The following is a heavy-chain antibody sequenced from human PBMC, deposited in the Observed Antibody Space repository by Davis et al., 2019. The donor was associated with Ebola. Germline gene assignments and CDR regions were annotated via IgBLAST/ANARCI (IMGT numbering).Heavy chain of an antibody. CDR3: TRHINWAFDY. V-gene: IGHV3-7*01. D-gene: IGHD1-1*01. CDR1: GFTLSNYW. CDR2: IKQDGSAK. J-gene: IGHJ4*02. Sequence: PGRSLTLSCAASGFTLSNYWMTWVRHAPGKGLEWLANIKQDGSAKPYVGSVKGRFTISRDNTKNSLYLQMDSLRAEDTAVYYCTRHINWAFDYWGQGTLVTVSS.